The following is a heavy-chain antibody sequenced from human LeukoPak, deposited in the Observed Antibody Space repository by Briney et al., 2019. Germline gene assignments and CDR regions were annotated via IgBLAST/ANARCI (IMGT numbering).Heavy chain of an antibody. CDR3: ASAGYTTSREYFQH. J-gene: IGHJ1*01. CDR1: GFTVSNSW. V-gene: IGHV3-21*01. D-gene: IGHD6-13*01. CDR2: ISSSSSYI. Sequence: GGSLRLSCAGSGFTVSNSWMSWVRQAPGKGLEWVSSISSSSSYIYYADSVKGRFTISRDNAKNSLYLQMNSLRAEDTAVYYCASAGYTTSREYFQHWGQGTLVTVSS.